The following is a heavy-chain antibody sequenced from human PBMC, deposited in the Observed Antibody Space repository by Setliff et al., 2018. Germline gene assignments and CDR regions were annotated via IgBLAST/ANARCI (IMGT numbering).Heavy chain of an antibody. V-gene: IGHV4-61*08. CDR2: VFPNGAS. CDR3: AKGGTYRYFDF. Sequence: PSETLSLTCSVSGDSTSGASIWSWIRQPPGRGLEFMGYVFPNGASKYDPSFKSRLTISVDTSKNQFSLKLTSVTAADTAFYFCAKGGTYRYFDFWGQGTLVTVSS. CDR1: GDSTSGAS. D-gene: IGHD1-1*01. J-gene: IGHJ4*02.